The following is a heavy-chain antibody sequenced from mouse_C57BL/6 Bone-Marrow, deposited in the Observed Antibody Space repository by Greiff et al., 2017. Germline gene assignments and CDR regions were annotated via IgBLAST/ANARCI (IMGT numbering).Heavy chain of an antibody. V-gene: IGHV1-82*01. J-gene: IGHJ3*01. CDR1: GYAFSSSW. Sequence: VQLQESGPELVKPGASVKISCKASGYAFSSSWMNWVKQRPGKGLEWIGRIYPGGGDTNYNGTFKGKATLTADKSSSTAYMQLSSLTSEDSAVXVCARMNPWFAYWGQGTRVTVSA. CDR2: IYPGGGDT. CDR3: ARMNPWFAY.